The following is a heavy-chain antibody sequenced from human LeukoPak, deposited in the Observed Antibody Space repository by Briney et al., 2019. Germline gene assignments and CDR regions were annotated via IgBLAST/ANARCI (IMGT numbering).Heavy chain of an antibody. Sequence: SETLSLTCTVSGGSISSYCWSWIRQPAGKGLEWIGRIYTSGSTNYNPSLKSRITISGDAPKNQIFLNLASVTAADTGVYYCARLRALGSRKYHYYYMDVWGKGTPVTISS. CDR3: ARLRALGSRKYHYYYMDV. V-gene: IGHV4-4*07. CDR1: GGSISSYC. J-gene: IGHJ6*03. D-gene: IGHD3-10*01. CDR2: IYTSGST.